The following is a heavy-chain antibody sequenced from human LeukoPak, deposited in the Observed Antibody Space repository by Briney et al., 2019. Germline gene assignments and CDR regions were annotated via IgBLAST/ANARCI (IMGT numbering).Heavy chain of an antibody. CDR1: GFTFSSYA. D-gene: IGHD2-15*01. J-gene: IGHJ4*02. Sequence: GGSLRLSCTASGFTFSSYAMSWVRQPPGKGLEWVSLISGGGDSTYYADSVKGRFTISRDNSKNTLYLEMNSLRAEDTAVYYCGKDRNVYCGGGSCYTLWGQGTLVTVSS. V-gene: IGHV3-23*01. CDR2: ISGGGDST. CDR3: GKDRNVYCGGGSCYTL.